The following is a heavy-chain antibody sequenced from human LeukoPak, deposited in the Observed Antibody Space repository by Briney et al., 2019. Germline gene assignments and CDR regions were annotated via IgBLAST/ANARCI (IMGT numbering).Heavy chain of an antibody. CDR2: MQHGGNT. CDR3: ARSRDNWLVP. V-gene: IGHV4-39*01. D-gene: IGHD3-10*01. J-gene: IGHJ5*02. Sequence: SETLSLTCTVSGGSTSSRSDFWGWLRPPPGKGREWYGCMQHGGNTYYTPYLKSRVTIAVDTSQNQFSLKLSSVTAADWAVYYCARSRDNWLVPWGEGTLVTVSS. CDR1: GGSTSSRSDF.